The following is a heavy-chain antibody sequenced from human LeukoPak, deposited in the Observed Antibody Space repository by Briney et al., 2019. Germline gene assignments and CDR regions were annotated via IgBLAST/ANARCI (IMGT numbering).Heavy chain of an antibody. V-gene: IGHV1-69*13. Sequence: SVKVSCKASGGTFSRYGISWVRQAPGQGLEWMGKIIPIFGTADYAQRFQGRVTITADESTNTAYMQLSSLRSEDTAVYYCARGVWELQLPDYWSQGTLVTVSS. D-gene: IGHD1-26*01. J-gene: IGHJ4*02. CDR3: ARGVWELQLPDY. CDR2: IIPIFGTA. CDR1: GGTFSRYG.